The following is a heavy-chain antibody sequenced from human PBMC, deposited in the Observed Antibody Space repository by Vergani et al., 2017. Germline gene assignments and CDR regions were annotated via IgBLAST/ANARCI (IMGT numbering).Heavy chain of an antibody. CDR3: TRPVTMVRGVADAFDI. CDR1: GFTFGDYA. Sequence: EVQLVESGGGLVQPGRSLRLSCTASGFTFGDYAMSWVRQAPGKGLEWVGFIRSKAYGGTTEYAASVKGRFTISRDDSTSIAYLQMNSLKTEETAVYYCTRPVTMVRGVADAFDIGGQGTMVTVSS. D-gene: IGHD3-10*01. CDR2: IRSKAYGGTT. J-gene: IGHJ3*02. V-gene: IGHV3-49*04.